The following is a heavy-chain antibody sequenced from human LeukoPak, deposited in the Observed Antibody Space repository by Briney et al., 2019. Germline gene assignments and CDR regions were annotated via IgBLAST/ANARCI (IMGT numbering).Heavy chain of an antibody. CDR3: AGGQMFTSGGFDD. V-gene: IGHV3-74*01. J-gene: IGHJ4*02. D-gene: IGHD6-19*01. CDR2: INSDGSST. CDR1: GFTFSAYA. Sequence: PGGSLRLSCEASGFTFSAYAMTWVRQAPGKGLVWVSRINSDGSSTSYADSVKGRFTISRDNAKNTVNLQMNSLRAEDTALYYCAGGQMFTSGGFDDWGQGTLVTVSS.